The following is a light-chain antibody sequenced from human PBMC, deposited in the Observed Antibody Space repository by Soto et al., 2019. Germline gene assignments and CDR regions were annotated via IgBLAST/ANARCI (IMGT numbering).Light chain of an antibody. CDR3: QQYNNWPRT. CDR1: QSVSNN. CDR2: GAS. Sequence: EIVLTQSPGTLSLSPGERATLSCRASQSVSNNYLAWYQQKPGQAPRLLIYGASNRATGIPDRFSGGGSGTDFTLTINSLQSEDFAVYYCQQYNNWPRTFGQGTKV. J-gene: IGKJ1*01. V-gene: IGKV3D-15*01.